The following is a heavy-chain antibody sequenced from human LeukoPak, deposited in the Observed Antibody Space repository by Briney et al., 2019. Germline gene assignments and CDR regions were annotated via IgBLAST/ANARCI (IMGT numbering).Heavy chain of an antibody. J-gene: IGHJ4*02. Sequence: PGGSLRLSCAASGFTFSSYAMSWVRQAPGKGLEWVSAITGSGGSTYYADSVKGRFTISRDNSKNTLYLQMNSLRAEGPAVYDCAKVCPITMIVGSYFDYWCQGTLATVSS. D-gene: IGHD3-22*01. CDR3: AKVCPITMIVGSYFDY. CDR2: ITGSGGST. V-gene: IGHV3-23*01. CDR1: GFTFSSYA.